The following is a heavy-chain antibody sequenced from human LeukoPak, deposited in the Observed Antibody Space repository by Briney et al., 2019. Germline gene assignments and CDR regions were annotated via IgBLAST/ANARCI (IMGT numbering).Heavy chain of an antibody. CDR2: TYPGDSDT. CDR3: ARVITDGSGSYYNNWFDP. D-gene: IGHD3-10*01. J-gene: IGHJ5*02. CDR1: GYSFTSYW. V-gene: IGHV5-51*01. Sequence: HGESLKISCKGSGYSFTSYWIGWVRQMPGKGLEWMGITYPGDSDTRYSPSFQGQVTISADKSISTAYLQWSSLEASDTAMYYCARVITDGSGSYYNNWFDPWGQGTLVTVSS.